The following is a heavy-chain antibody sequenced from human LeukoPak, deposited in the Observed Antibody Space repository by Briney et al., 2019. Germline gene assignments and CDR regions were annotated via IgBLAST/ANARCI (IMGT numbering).Heavy chain of an antibody. V-gene: IGHV1-18*01. CDR3: ARDRGFGQGTFDF. CDR1: GYTFSSYG. CDR2: ISTYNSDA. D-gene: IGHD3-10*01. Sequence: ASVTVSCKASGYTFSSYGISWVRQAPGQGLEWVGWISTYNSDANYAQKFQGRVTMTAETSTTTAYMELRSLRSDDTAVYYCARDRGFGQGTFDFCGQGTLVTVSS. J-gene: IGHJ4*02.